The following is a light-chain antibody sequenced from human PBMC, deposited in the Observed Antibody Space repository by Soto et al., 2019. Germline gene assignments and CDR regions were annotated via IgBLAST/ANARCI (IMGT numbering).Light chain of an antibody. CDR2: AAS. CDR3: QQSDNTHRT. Sequence: DIQMTQSPSSLSASVGDRVTITCRASQNIPGYLNWYQQKPGKAPKLLIYAASSLQSGVPSRFSGSGSGTDFTLTISSLQPEDFATYYCQQSDNTHRTFGQGTKVEIK. V-gene: IGKV1-39*01. CDR1: QNIPGY. J-gene: IGKJ1*01.